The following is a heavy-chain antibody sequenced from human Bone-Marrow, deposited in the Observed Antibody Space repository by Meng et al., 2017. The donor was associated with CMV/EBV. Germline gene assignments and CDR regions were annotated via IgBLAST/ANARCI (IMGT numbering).Heavy chain of an antibody. D-gene: IGHD4-17*01. CDR2: INHSGST. Sequence: SETLSLTCAVYGGSFSGYYWSWIRQPPGKGLEWIGEINHSGSTNYNPSLKSRVTISVDTSKNQFSLKLSSVTAADTAVYYCARESNRHGDYPDTFDIWGQGTMVTVSS. CDR3: ARESNRHGDYPDTFDI. J-gene: IGHJ3*02. CDR1: GGSFSGYY. V-gene: IGHV4-34*01.